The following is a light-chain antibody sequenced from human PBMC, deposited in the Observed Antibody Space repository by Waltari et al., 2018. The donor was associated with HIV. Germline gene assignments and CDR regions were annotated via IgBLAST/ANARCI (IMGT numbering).Light chain of an antibody. CDR2: RHN. CDR3: AAWDDSLSGPV. CDR1: TSNIGNNY. Sequence: QSVLTQPPSASGTPGQRVTISCSGGTSNIGNNYVYWSQQLPETAPKLLIYRHNQRPSGVPDRFSGSKSGTSASLAISGLRSEDEADYYCAAWDDSLSGPVFGGGTKLTVL. J-gene: IGLJ3*02. V-gene: IGLV1-47*01.